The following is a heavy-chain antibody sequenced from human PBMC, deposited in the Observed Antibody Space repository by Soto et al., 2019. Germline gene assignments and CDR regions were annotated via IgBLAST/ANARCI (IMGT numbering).Heavy chain of an antibody. Sequence: VQLVESGGGVVQPGRSLRLSCAASGFTFSSYGMHWVRQAPGKGLEWVAVISYDGSNKYYADSVKGRFTISRDNSKNTLYLQMNSLRAEDTAVYYCAKDPRAATNYYYYYMDVWGKGTTVTVSS. J-gene: IGHJ6*03. CDR3: AKDPRAATNYYYYYMDV. D-gene: IGHD1-26*01. CDR2: ISYDGSNK. CDR1: GFTFSSYG. V-gene: IGHV3-30*18.